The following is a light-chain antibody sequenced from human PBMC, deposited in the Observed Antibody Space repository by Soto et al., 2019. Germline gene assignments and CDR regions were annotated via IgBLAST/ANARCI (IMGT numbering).Light chain of an antibody. CDR3: QQYDNLFT. Sequence: DIQMTQYPSSLSASVGDRVTITCQASQDISNYLNWYQQKPGKAPKLLIYDASNLETGVPSRFSGSGSGTYFTFTISSLQPEDIATYYCQQYDNLFTFGPGTKVDIK. CDR1: QDISNY. CDR2: DAS. V-gene: IGKV1-33*01. J-gene: IGKJ3*01.